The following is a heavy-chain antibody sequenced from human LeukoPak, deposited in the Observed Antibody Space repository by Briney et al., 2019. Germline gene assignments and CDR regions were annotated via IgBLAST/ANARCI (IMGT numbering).Heavy chain of an antibody. J-gene: IGHJ6*03. CDR3: ARGHYDILTGYYNPYYYYYMDV. CDR1: GYTFTSYY. CDR2: INPSGGST. Sequence: ASVKVSCKASGYTFTSYYMHWVRQAPGQGLEWMGIINPSGGSTSYAQKFQGRVTMTRDMSTSTVYMELSSLRSDDTAVYYCARGHYDILTGYYNPYYYYYMDVWGKGTTVTVSS. D-gene: IGHD3-9*01. V-gene: IGHV1-46*01.